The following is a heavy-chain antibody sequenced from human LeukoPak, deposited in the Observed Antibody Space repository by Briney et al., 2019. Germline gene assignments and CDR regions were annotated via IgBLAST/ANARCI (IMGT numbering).Heavy chain of an antibody. Sequence: SETLSLTCAVYGGSFSGDYWSWIRQPPGKGLEWIGETNHSGSTNYNPSLKSRVTISVDTSKNQFSLKPSSVTAADTAVYYCARTTEGGYTYGYFYYYYMDVWGKGTTVTISS. V-gene: IGHV4-34*01. J-gene: IGHJ6*03. D-gene: IGHD5-18*01. CDR1: GGSFSGDY. CDR3: ARTTEGGYTYGYFYYYYMDV. CDR2: TNHSGST.